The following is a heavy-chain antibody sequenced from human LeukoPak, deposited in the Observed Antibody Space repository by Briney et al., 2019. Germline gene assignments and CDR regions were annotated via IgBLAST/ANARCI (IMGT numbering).Heavy chain of an antibody. D-gene: IGHD2-21*01. Sequence: PSETLSLTCAVYGGSFSGYYWSWIRQPPGKGLEWIGEIDHSGSTNYNPSLKSRVTISVDTSKNQFSLKLSSVTAADTAVYYCAGGYSGRIDYWGQGTLVTVSS. J-gene: IGHJ4*02. CDR2: IDHSGST. CDR1: GGSFSGYY. CDR3: AGGYSGRIDY. V-gene: IGHV4-34*01.